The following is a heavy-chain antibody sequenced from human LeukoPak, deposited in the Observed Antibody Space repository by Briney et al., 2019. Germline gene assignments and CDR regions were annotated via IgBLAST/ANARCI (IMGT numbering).Heavy chain of an antibody. J-gene: IGHJ5*02. Sequence: SETLSLTCTVSGASVTTYYWSWIRQPPGKGLEWIGYIYYSGSTNYNPSLKSRVTISVDTSKNQFSLKLSSVTAADTAVYYCARGGYYDSSGYRYNWFDPWGQGTLVTVSS. CDR2: IYYSGST. V-gene: IGHV4-59*02. CDR3: ARGGYYDSSGYRYNWFDP. D-gene: IGHD3-22*01. CDR1: GASVTTYY.